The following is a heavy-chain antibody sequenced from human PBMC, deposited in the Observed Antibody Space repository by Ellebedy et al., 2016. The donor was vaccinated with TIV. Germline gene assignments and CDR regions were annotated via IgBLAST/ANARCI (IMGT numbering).Heavy chain of an antibody. J-gene: IGHJ4*02. CDR3: GRLQTIDNYYFDY. V-gene: IGHV5-51*01. CDR2: IYPGDSNP. Sequence: GESLKLSCKGYGYSFTNYWIGWVRQMPGKGLEWMAIIYPGDSNPLYSPSFQGLVTISADKSISTAYLQWSSLKASDTAMYYCGRLQTIDNYYFDYWGQGTLVTVSP. CDR1: GYSFTNYW. D-gene: IGHD2/OR15-2a*01.